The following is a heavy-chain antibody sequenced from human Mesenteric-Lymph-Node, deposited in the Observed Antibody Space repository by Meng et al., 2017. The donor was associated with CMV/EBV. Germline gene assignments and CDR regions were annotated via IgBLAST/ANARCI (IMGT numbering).Heavy chain of an antibody. J-gene: IGHJ4*02. CDR3: ARDPVVGHYFDY. V-gene: IGHV3-13*01. CDR2: IGNAGDT. D-gene: IGHD3-10*01. CDR1: GFTFSIYD. Sequence: GESLKISCAASGFTFSIYDMHWVRQATGKGLEWVSGIGNAGDTHYSDSVKGRFTISRENAKNTLYLQMNSLRAEDTAVYYCARDPVVGHYFDYWGQGTLVTVSS.